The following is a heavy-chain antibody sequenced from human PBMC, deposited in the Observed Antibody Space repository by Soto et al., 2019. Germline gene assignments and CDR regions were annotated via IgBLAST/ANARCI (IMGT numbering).Heavy chain of an antibody. CDR1: GGSISSGDYY. J-gene: IGHJ6*02. Sequence: PSETLSLTCTVSGGSISSGDYYWSWIRQPPGKGLEWIGYIYYSGSTYYNPSLKSRVTISVDTSKNQFSLKLSSVTAADTAVYYCARERYYDSSGFTSREYYYYYGMDVWGQGTTVTVSS. D-gene: IGHD3-22*01. V-gene: IGHV4-30-4*01. CDR2: IYYSGST. CDR3: ARERYYDSSGFTSREYYYYYGMDV.